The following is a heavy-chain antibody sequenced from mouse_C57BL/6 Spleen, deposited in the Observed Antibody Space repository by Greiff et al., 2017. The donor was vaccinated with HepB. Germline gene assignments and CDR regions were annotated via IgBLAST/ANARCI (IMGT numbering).Heavy chain of an antibody. CDR1: GFTFNTYA. V-gene: IGHV10-3*01. CDR3: VTFAY. J-gene: IGHJ3*01. CDR2: IRSKSSNSAT. Sequence: EVQLVESGGGLVQPKGSLKLSCAASGFTFNTYAMHWVRQAPGKGLEWVARIRSKSSNSATYYADSVKDRFTISRDDSQSMLYLQMNNLKTEDTAMYYCVTFAYWGQGTLVTVSA.